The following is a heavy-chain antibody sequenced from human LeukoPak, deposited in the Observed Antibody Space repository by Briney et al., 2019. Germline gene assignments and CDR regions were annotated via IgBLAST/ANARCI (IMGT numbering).Heavy chain of an antibody. D-gene: IGHD3-9*01. CDR1: GFTFSSYA. CDR2: ISGSGGST. J-gene: IGHJ4*02. V-gene: IGHV3-23*01. Sequence: PGGSLRLSCAASGFTFSSYAMSWVRQVPGKGLEWVSAISGSGGSTYYADSVKGRFTISRDNSKNTLYLQMNSLRAEGTAVYYCAKEFTADWLVGYWGQGTLVTVSS. CDR3: AKEFTADWLVGY.